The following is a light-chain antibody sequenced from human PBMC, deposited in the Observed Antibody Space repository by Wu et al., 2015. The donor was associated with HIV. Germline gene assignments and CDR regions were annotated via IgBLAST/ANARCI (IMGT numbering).Light chain of an antibody. Sequence: RASQSVSSNYLAWYHEETTGHGSQALIYAAPAGHWHPDRFSGSESGTDFTLTISRLEPEDFAVYYCQHYSSSPTMYTFGQGTKLEIK. CDR2: AAP. CDR1: QSVSSNY. CDR3: QHYSSSPTMYT. V-gene: IGKV3-20*01. J-gene: IGKJ2*01.